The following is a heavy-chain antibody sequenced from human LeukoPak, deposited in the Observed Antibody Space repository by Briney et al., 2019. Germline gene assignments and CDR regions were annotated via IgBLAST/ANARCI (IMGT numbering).Heavy chain of an antibody. D-gene: IGHD3-22*01. CDR2: IIPIFGTA. J-gene: IGHJ4*02. Sequence: ASVKVSCKASGGTFSSYAISWVRQAPGQGLEWMGRIIPIFGTANYAQKFQGRVTITTDESTSTAYMELSSLRSEDTAVYYCAATYYYDGSGYWGQGTLVTVSS. CDR3: AATYYYDGSGY. V-gene: IGHV1-69*05. CDR1: GGTFSSYA.